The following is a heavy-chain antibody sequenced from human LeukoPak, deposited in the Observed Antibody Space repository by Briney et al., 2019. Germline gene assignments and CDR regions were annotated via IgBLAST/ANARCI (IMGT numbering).Heavy chain of an antibody. CDR2: INSDGKST. Sequence: GGSLRLSCAASGFTFSTSWMHWVRQAPGKGLVWVSRINSDGKSTNYADFVKGRFTISRDNAKNALYLQMNSLRAEDTAVYYCVRDMGYYDKVWGQGTLVTVSS. J-gene: IGHJ4*02. V-gene: IGHV3-74*01. D-gene: IGHD3-22*01. CDR3: VRDMGYYDKV. CDR1: GFTFSTSW.